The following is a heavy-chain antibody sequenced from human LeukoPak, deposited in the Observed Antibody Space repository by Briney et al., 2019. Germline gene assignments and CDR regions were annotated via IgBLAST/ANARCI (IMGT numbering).Heavy chain of an antibody. J-gene: IGHJ4*02. CDR1: GFTFSSYG. CDR2: IWYDGSNK. Sequence: GGSLRLSCAASGFTFSSYGMHWVRQAPGKGLEWVAVIWYDGSNKYYADSVKGRFTISRDNSKNTLYLQMNSLRAEDTAVYYCARDRGLIAAIGYFDYWGQGTLVTVSS. CDR3: ARDRGLIAAIGYFDY. D-gene: IGHD6-25*01. V-gene: IGHV3-33*01.